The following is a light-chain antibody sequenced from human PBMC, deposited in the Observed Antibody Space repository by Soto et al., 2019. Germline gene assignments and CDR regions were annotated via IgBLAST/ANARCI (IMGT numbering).Light chain of an antibody. J-gene: IGKJ1*01. CDR1: QGISHY. CDR2: TAS. CDR3: QKYDGVPWT. Sequence: DIQMTQSPSSLSASVGDRVTITCRASQGISHYLAWYQQRPGKVPRLLIYTASTLQSGVSSRFSGSGSGTEFTLTISSLQAEDVATYYCQKYDGVPWTFGRGTKVEIK. V-gene: IGKV1-27*01.